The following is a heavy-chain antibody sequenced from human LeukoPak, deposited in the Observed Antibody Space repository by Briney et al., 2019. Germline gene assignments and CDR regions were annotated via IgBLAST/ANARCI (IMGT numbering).Heavy chain of an antibody. D-gene: IGHD3-9*01. CDR2: IYYSGST. J-gene: IGHJ4*02. CDR1: GGSNY. Sequence: SETLSLTCTVSGGSNYWSWIRQPPGKGLEWIGYIYYSGSTNYNPSLKSRVTISVDTSKNQFSLKLSSVTAADTAVYYCASATYDILTGYINWGQGTLVTVSS. V-gene: IGHV4-59*08. CDR3: ASATYDILTGYIN.